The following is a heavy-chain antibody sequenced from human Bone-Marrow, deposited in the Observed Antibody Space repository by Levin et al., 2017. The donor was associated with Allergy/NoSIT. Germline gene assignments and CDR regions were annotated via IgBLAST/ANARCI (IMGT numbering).Heavy chain of an antibody. V-gene: IGHV3-53*01. Sequence: RSGGSLRLSCAASGFTVSSNYMSWVRQAPGKGLEWVSVIYSGGSTYYADSVKGRFTISRDNSKNTLYLQINSLRAEDTAVYYCARGGSGWYVDYWGQGTLVTVSS. CDR2: IYSGGST. D-gene: IGHD6-19*01. J-gene: IGHJ4*02. CDR3: ARGGSGWYVDY. CDR1: GFTVSSNY.